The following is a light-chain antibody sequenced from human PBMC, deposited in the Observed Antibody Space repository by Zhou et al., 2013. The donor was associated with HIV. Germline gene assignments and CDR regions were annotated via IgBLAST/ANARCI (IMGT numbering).Light chain of an antibody. CDR1: QSVSSN. CDR2: DAS. Sequence: EIVMTQSPATLSVSPGERATLSCRASQSVSSNLAWYQQKPGQAPRLLIRDASTRATGIPARFSGSGSGAEFTLTISSIQSEDFAVYYCQQYNNWLEYTFGQGTKLEIK. CDR3: QQYNNWLEYT. J-gene: IGKJ2*01. V-gene: IGKV3-15*01.